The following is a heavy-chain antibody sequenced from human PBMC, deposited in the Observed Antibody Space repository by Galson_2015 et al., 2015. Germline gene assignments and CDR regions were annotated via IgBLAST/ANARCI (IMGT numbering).Heavy chain of an antibody. CDR2: IIPIFGTA. V-gene: IGHV1-69*13. CDR3: ARVSRRIQLWLRSYYYYGMDV. J-gene: IGHJ6*02. CDR1: GGTFSSYA. D-gene: IGHD5-18*01. Sequence: SVKVSCKASGGTFSSYAISWVRQAPGQGLEWMGGIIPIFGTANYAQKFQGRVTITADESTSTAYMELSSLRSEDTAVYYCARVSRRIQLWLRSYYYYGMDVWGQGTTVTVSS.